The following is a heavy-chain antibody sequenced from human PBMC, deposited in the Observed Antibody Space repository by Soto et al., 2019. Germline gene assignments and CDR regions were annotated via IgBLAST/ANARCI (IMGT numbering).Heavy chain of an antibody. CDR3: ARDRYSHGYGGWYYFDY. CDR1: GGSISSGGYY. D-gene: IGHD5-18*01. Sequence: SETLSLTCTVSGGSISSGGYYWSWIRQHPGKGLEWIGYIYYSGSTYYNPSLKSRVTISVDTSKNQFSLKLSSVTAADTAVYYCARDRYSHGYGGWYYFDYWGQGTLVTVSS. V-gene: IGHV4-31*03. CDR2: IYYSGST. J-gene: IGHJ4*02.